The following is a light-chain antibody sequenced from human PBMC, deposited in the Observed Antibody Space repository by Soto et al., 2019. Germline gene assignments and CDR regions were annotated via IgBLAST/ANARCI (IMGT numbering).Light chain of an antibody. J-gene: IGKJ5*01. CDR3: QQYNSYPIT. V-gene: IGKV1-5*01. CDR1: QSISSW. CDR2: DAS. Sequence: DLQMTPSPSTLSSSVGDRVTTTCPASQSISSWLAWYQQKPGKAPKLLIYDASSLESGVPSRFSGSGSGTEFTLTISSLQPDDFATYYCQQYNSYPITFGQGTRLEIK.